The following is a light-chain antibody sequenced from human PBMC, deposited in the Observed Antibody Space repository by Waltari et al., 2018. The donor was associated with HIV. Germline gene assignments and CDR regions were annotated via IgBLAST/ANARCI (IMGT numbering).Light chain of an antibody. J-gene: IGLJ2*01. CDR3: AAWDDSLNGVV. V-gene: IGLV1-44*01. Sequence: QSVLTQPPSASGTPGQRVTISCSGSSSNIGSNTVNWYQQLPGTAPKLHIYINKQERSGFPDRFSGCKSAIAVSLDISGLQSEDGADYYCAAWDDSLNGVVFGGGTKLTVL. CDR2: INK. CDR1: SSNIGSNT.